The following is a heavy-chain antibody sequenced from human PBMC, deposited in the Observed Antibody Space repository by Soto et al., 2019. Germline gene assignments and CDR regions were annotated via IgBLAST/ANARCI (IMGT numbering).Heavy chain of an antibody. Sequence: QMQLVQSGPEVKKPRTSVKVSCKTSGFNFTSSGVQWVREARGQRVEWIGWIVVGSGNTNYAQKFQERVTITRDMSTSTAYMELSSLRSEVTAVYYCAAEGYYDSSGYNCWGQGTLVTVSS. CDR2: IVVGSGNT. V-gene: IGHV1-58*01. CDR1: GFNFTSSG. D-gene: IGHD3-22*01. CDR3: AAEGYYDSSGYNC. J-gene: IGHJ4*02.